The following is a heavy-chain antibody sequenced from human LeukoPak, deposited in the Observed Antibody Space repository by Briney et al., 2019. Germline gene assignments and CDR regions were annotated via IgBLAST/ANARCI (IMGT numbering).Heavy chain of an antibody. J-gene: IGHJ4*02. Sequence: SESLSLTCTVSGGSISIYYWSWIRQPPGKGLEWIGEINHSGSTNYNPSLKSRVTISVDTSKNQFSLKLSSVTAADTAVYYCARDNVIAAAGIDYWGQGTLVTVSS. CDR3: ARDNVIAAAGIDY. CDR2: INHSGST. V-gene: IGHV4-34*01. D-gene: IGHD6-13*01. CDR1: GGSISIYY.